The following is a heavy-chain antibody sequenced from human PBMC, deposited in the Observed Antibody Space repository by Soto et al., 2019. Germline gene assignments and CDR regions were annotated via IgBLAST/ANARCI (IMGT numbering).Heavy chain of an antibody. J-gene: IGHJ4*02. CDR1: GFTFDKYY. Sequence: EVQLVESGGGLVQPGGSLRLSCAASGFTFDKYYMSWVRQAPGKGLEWVANIKQDGSEQNYVDSVKGRFTISRDSAKNSLYLQMDSLRVEDTAVYFCARDPSPLDYWGQGTLVNVS. CDR3: ARDPSPLDY. V-gene: IGHV3-7*03. CDR2: IKQDGSEQ.